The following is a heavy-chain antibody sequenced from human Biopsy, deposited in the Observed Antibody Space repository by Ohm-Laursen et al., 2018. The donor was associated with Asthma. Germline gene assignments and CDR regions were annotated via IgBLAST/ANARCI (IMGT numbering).Heavy chain of an antibody. J-gene: IGHJ6*02. CDR1: GDSINSGGFS. Sequence: SDTLSLTCAVSGDSINSGGFSWNWVRQPPGEGLGWVAYPFYRGTTYFNPSLKSRVTISVDRSKRQFSLKVNSVTAADTAVYYCARMITMIQAANYYSYAMDVWGQGTTVTVSS. D-gene: IGHD3-22*01. CDR2: PFYRGTT. V-gene: IGHV4-30-2*01. CDR3: ARMITMIQAANYYSYAMDV.